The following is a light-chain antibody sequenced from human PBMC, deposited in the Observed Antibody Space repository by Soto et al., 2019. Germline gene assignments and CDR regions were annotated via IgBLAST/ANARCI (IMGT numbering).Light chain of an antibody. CDR1: RSNIGSNN. V-gene: IGLV1-44*01. CDR3: AAWDDSLNGPV. CDR2: SNN. Sequence: QAVVTQPPSASGTPGQRVTMSCSGSRSNIGSNNVNWYQQLPGMAPKLLIFSNNQRPSGVPDRFSASKSGTAASLGISGLQSDDEADYYCAAWDDSLNGPVFGGGTKLTVL. J-gene: IGLJ2*01.